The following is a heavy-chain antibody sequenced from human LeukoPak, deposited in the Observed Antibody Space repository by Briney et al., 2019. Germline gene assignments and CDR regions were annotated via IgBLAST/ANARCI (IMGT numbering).Heavy chain of an antibody. CDR2: ISSDGRAK. CDR3: AKDRDLSDSSTYSVH. V-gene: IGHV3-30*18. CDR1: GFTFSSFG. Sequence: PGMSLRLSCAASGFTFSSFGMNWVRQAPGKGLEWVAVISSDGRAKYYADSVKGRFTISRDNSKKTVYLQMNSLGEDDTAVYYCAKDRDLSDSSTYSVHWGQGTLATVSS. D-gene: IGHD3-22*01. J-gene: IGHJ4*02.